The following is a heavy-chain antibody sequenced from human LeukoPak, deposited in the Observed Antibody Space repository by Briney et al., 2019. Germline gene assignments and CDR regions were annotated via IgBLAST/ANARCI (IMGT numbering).Heavy chain of an antibody. CDR1: GFTVSSNY. CDR3: AKDPDYGGFFDY. D-gene: IGHD4-17*01. Sequence: GGSLRLSCAASGFTVSSNYMSWVRQAPGKGLEWVSVISGSGGSTYYADSVKGRFTISRDNSKNTLYLQMNSLRAEDTAVYYCAKDPDYGGFFDYWGQGTLVTVSS. CDR2: ISGSGGST. J-gene: IGHJ4*02. V-gene: IGHV3-23*01.